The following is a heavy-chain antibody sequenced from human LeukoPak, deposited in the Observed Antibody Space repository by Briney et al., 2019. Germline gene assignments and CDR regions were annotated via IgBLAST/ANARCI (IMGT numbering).Heavy chain of an antibody. D-gene: IGHD3-3*01. J-gene: IGHJ5*02. Sequence: SQTLSLTCTVSGGSISSGSYYWSWGRQPAGKGLEWVGRIHRSGSTAYNPSVKSRVTISVDTSKNQFSLKLNSVTAADTAVYYCARGGFLVQNHFDPWGQGTLVTVSS. V-gene: IGHV4-61*02. CDR2: IHRSGST. CDR1: GGSISSGSYY. CDR3: ARGGFLVQNHFDP.